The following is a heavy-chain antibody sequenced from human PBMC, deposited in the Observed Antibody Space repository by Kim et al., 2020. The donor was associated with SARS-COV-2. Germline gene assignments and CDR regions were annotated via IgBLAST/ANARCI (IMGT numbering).Heavy chain of an antibody. Sequence: GGSLRLSCAASGFTFSNVWMTWVRQAPGKGLEWVGRIKSKINDGTTDYAAPVKGRFSISRDDSKATVYLQMSSLKSEDTAVYYCTTGLHYYDSSGYRNDALDIWGQGTTVTVSS. D-gene: IGHD3-22*01. CDR3: TTGLHYYDSSGYRNDALDI. CDR1: GFTFSNVW. V-gene: IGHV3-15*01. CDR2: IKSKINDGTT. J-gene: IGHJ3*02.